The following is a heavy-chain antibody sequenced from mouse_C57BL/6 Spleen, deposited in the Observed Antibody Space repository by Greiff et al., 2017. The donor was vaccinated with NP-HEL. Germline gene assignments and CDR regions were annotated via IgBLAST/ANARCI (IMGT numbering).Heavy chain of an antibody. CDR2: ISNLAYSI. CDR3: AREGYYGYDEGFAY. CDR1: GFTFSDYG. V-gene: IGHV5-15*01. Sequence: EVHLVESGGGLVQPGGSLKLSCAASGFTFSDYGMAWVRQAPRKGPEWVAFISNLAYSIYYADTVTGRFTISRENAKNTLYLEMSSLRSEDTAMYYCAREGYYGYDEGFAYWGQGTLVTVSA. J-gene: IGHJ3*01. D-gene: IGHD2-2*01.